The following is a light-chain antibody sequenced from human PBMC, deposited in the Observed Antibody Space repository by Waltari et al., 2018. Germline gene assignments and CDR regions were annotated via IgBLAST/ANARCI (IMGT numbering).Light chain of an antibody. V-gene: IGLV2-23*01. J-gene: IGLJ3*02. CDR1: SIDVGSFNL. CDR3: CSYAGSGTTWV. Sequence: QYALTQPASVSGSPGQSITISCTGASIDVGSFNLVSWYQQHPDKAPNIMIYEDNKRPSGVSTRFSGSKSGNTASLTISGLQAEDEADYYCCSYAGSGTTWVFGGGTKLTVL. CDR2: EDN.